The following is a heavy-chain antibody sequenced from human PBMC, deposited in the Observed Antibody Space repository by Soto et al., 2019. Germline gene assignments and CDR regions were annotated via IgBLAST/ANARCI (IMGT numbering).Heavy chain of an antibody. V-gene: IGHV4-4*02. CDR2: IYHSGNT. D-gene: IGHD4-4*01. CDR1: GGSIKSSNW. CDR3: ARGEGTTVLFDY. J-gene: IGHJ4*02. Sequence: SETLSLTCAVSGGSIKSSNWWSWVRQPPGKGLEWIGEIYHSGNTNYNPSLKSRVTMSVDNPKNQFSLKLSFVTAADTAVYYCARGEGTTVLFDYWRQGALVTVSS.